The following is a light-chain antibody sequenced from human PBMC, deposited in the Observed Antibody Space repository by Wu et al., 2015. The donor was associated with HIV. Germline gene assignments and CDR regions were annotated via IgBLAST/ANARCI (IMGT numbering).Light chain of an antibody. Sequence: EIVMTQSPATLSVSPGERATLSCRASQSVTRNLAWYQQKPGQAPRLLIYGTSNRATGIPARFSGSGSGTEFTLTISSTQSEDFAVYYCQQYKNWPPWTFGQGTNGG. J-gene: IGKJ1*01. CDR3: QQYKNWPPWT. V-gene: IGKV3-15*01. CDR1: QSVTRN. CDR2: GTS.